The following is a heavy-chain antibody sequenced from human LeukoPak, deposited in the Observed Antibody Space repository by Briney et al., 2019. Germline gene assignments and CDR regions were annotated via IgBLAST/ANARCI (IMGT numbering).Heavy chain of an antibody. V-gene: IGHV3-15*01. J-gene: IGHJ4*02. Sequence: GGSLRLSCAASGFTFSDAWMSWVRQAPGKGLEWVGLIKSKTDGGTTDYAAPVKGRFTISRDDSKNMLYLQMNSLKTEDTAVYFCATGWGGFDYWGQGTLVTVSS. CDR2: IKSKTDGGTT. D-gene: IGHD3-10*01. CDR3: ATGWGGFDY. CDR1: GFTFSDAW.